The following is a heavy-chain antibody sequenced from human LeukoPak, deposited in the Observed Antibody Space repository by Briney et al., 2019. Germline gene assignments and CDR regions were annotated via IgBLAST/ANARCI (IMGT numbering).Heavy chain of an antibody. J-gene: IGHJ4*02. V-gene: IGHV1-18*01. CDR1: GYTFTSYG. CDR2: ISAYNGNT. CDR3: ARGPLGYCSSTSC. D-gene: IGHD2-2*01. Sequence: ASVKVSCKASGYTFTSYGISWVRQAPGQGLEWMGWISAYNGNTNYAQKLQGRVTITTDESTSTAYMELSSLRSEDTAVYYCARGPLGYCSSTSCWGQGTLVTVSS.